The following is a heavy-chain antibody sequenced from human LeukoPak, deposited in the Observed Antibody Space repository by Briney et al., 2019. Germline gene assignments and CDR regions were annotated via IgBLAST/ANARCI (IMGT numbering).Heavy chain of an antibody. D-gene: IGHD6-13*01. CDR1: GFTFSSSA. J-gene: IGHJ3*02. CDR3: AQKSTGTFDI. V-gene: IGHV3-30*02. Sequence: PGVSLRLSCAASGFTFSSSAMHWVRQAPGKGPEWVAYIQFNGIKKFYSDSVKGRFTISRDNSKNTLFLQMSSLTTEDTAVYYCAQKSTGTFDIWGQGTMVTVSP. CDR2: IQFNGIKK.